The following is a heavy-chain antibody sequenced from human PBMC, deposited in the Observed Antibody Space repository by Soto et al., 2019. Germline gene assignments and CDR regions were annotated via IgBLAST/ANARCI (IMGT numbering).Heavy chain of an antibody. V-gene: IGHV4-30-2*06. J-gene: IGHJ4*02. CDR1: GVSINTGGYS. Sequence: QVQLQESGPGLVKPSQTLSLTCAVSGVSINTGGYSWNWIRQSPGKALEWMGHIYQSGSTYYKPSLKGRITISVDMSNNDFSLEVTSVTPADTAVYFCAIGDYNDYFDFWGQGALVTVSS. CDR3: AIGDYNDYFDF. D-gene: IGHD4-4*01. CDR2: IYQSGST.